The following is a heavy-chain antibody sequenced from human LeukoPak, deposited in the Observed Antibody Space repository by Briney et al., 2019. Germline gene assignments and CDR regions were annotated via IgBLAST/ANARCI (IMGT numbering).Heavy chain of an antibody. D-gene: IGHD2/OR15-2a*01. V-gene: IGHV3-33*01. CDR2: IWYDGSNK. Sequence: GGFLRLSCAASGFTFSSYGMHWVRQAPGKGLEWVALIWYDGSNKYYADSVKGRLTISRDNSKNTLYLQMNSLRAEDTAVYYCAREGPRGNSQFDYWGQGTLVTVSS. CDR3: AREGPRGNSQFDY. CDR1: GFTFSSYG. J-gene: IGHJ4*02.